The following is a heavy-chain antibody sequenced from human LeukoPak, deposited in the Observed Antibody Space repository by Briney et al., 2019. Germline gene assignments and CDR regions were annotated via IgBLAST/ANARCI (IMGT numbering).Heavy chain of an antibody. D-gene: IGHD3-9*01. J-gene: IGHJ5*02. CDR1: GGSISSSSYY. CDR3: ARHGRYYDILTGYYYWFDP. CDR2: IYYSGST. V-gene: IGHV4-39*01. Sequence: SETLSLTCTVSGGSISSSSYYWGWIRQPPGKGLEWIGSIYYSGSTSYNPSLKSRVTISVDTSKNQFSLKLSSVTAADTAVYYCARHGRYYDILTGYYYWFDPWGQGTLVTVSS.